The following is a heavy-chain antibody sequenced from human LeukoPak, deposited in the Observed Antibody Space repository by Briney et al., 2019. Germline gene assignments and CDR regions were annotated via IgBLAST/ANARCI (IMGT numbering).Heavy chain of an antibody. D-gene: IGHD3-10*02. V-gene: IGHV3-7*01. CDR3: AELGITMIGGV. J-gene: IGHJ6*04. Sequence: GGSLRLSCTASGFTFNNYWMSWVRQAPGKGLEWVANIKEDGSEKYYVDSVKGRFTISRDNAKNSLYLQMNSLRAEDTAVYYCAELGITMIGGVWGKGTTVTISS. CDR2: IKEDGSEK. CDR1: GFTFNNYW.